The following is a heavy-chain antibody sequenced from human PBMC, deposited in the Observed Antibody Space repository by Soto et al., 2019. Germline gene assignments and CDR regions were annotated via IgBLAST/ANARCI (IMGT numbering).Heavy chain of an antibody. CDR2: ISQAGST. CDR3: ARVSRWGGIGAPPTRKPYYYYMDV. Sequence: QVQLQESGPGLVKPSETLSLTCNVSGGSIGSYCWSWIRQPPGKGLEWIGYISQAGSTNYNPSLTSRVTISVDTSKSQFPLSLTSVTAADTAVYYCARVSRWGGIGAPPTRKPYYYYMDVWGKGTTVTVSS. J-gene: IGHJ6*03. V-gene: IGHV4-59*01. CDR1: GGSIGSYC. D-gene: IGHD6-13*01.